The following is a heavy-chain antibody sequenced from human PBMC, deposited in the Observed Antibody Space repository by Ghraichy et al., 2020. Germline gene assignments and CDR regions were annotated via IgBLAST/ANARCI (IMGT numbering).Heavy chain of an antibody. CDR1: GFTFSSYE. V-gene: IGHV3-48*03. CDR3: LLEWSEFDY. Sequence: GGSLRLSCAASGFTFSSYEMNWVRQAPGKGLEWVSYISSSGSTIYYADSVKGRFTISRDNAKNSLYLQMNSLRAEDTAVYYCLLEWSEFDYWGQGTLVTVSS. CDR2: ISSSGSTI. D-gene: IGHD3-3*01. J-gene: IGHJ4*02.